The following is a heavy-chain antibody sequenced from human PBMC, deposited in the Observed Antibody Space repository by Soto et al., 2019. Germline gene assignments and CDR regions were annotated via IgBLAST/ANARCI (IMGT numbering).Heavy chain of an antibody. J-gene: IGHJ3*01. D-gene: IGHD3-3*01. CDR3: AKDTVGGYSFWSGYYSDGLDV. CDR2: ISGSAAGT. CDR1: GFTFDSYA. V-gene: IGHV3-23*01. Sequence: EVKLLESGGGLAQPGGSLRLSCVGSGFTFDSYAISWVRQAPGERLRWIAAISGSAAGTDYANSVRGRSTISRDNAKKSVHLQMDSLRVEDTAVYFCAKDTVGGYSFWSGYYSDGLDVWGQGTLVSVS.